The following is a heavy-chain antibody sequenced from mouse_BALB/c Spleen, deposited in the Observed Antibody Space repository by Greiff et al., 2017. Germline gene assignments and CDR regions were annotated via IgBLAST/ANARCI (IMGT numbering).Heavy chain of an antibody. CDR1: GYTFSSYW. V-gene: IGHV1-9*01. J-gene: IGHJ4*01. CDR3: ARGGTTVVAYYAMDY. CDR2: ILPGSGST. D-gene: IGHD1-1*01. Sequence: VQLQQSGAELMKPGASVKISCKATGYTFSSYWIEWVKQRPGHGLEWIGEILPGSGSTNYNEKFKGKATFTADTSSNTAYMQLSSLTSEDSAVYYCARGGTTVVAYYAMDYWGQGTSVTVSS.